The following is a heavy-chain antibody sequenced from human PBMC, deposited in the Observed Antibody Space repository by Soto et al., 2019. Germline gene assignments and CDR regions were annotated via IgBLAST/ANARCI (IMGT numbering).Heavy chain of an antibody. CDR1: WFAVSSKY. Sequence: EVQLVESGGGLIQPGGSLRLSCAASWFAVSSKYMTWVRQAPGKGLEWVSVIYGGGTTYYADSVKGRFTISRDTSKNTLYLQMNSLSAEDTAVYSCVQTTGWPGFDFWGQGTLVTVSS. J-gene: IGHJ4*02. CDR2: IYGGGTT. CDR3: VQTTGWPGFDF. D-gene: IGHD6-19*01. V-gene: IGHV3-53*01.